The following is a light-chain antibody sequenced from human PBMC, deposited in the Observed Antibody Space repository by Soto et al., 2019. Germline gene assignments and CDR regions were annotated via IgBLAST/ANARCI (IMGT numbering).Light chain of an antibody. V-gene: IGLV3-1*01. Sequence: SYELTQPPSVSVSPGQTASITCSGDKLGNSYASWYQQKAGQSPVLGIYQNNKRPSGIPERFSGSNSGNTATLIISGTESMDESDYYCQSSDSSSYVFGTGTKLTVL. CDR1: KLGNSY. CDR2: QNN. CDR3: QSSDSSSYV. J-gene: IGLJ1*01.